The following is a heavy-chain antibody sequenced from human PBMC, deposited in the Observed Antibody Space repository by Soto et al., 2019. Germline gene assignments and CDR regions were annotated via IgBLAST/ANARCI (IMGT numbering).Heavy chain of an antibody. V-gene: IGHV3-30*03. Sequence: GGSLRLSCAASGFTFSSYGMHWVRQAPGKGLEWVAVISYDGSNKYYVDSVKGRFTISRDNSKNTLYLQMNSLRAEDTAVYYCATDRDYDILTGYYLDVWGQGTTVTVSS. D-gene: IGHD3-9*01. CDR1: GFTFSSYG. CDR3: ATDRDYDILTGYYLDV. CDR2: ISYDGSNK. J-gene: IGHJ6*02.